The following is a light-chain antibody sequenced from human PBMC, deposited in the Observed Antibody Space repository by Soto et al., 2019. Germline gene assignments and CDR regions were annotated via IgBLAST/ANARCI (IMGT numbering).Light chain of an antibody. V-gene: IGLV1-40*01. CDR2: GNT. CDR3: QSYDSSLSGFVV. Sequence: QSVLTQPPSVSGAPGQRVTISCAGTSSNIGAGSDVHWYQQVPGTAPKLLIYGNTNRPSGVPDRFSGSKSGTSASLAITGLQAEDEADYYCQSYDSSLSGFVVFGGGTKLTVL. J-gene: IGLJ2*01. CDR1: SSNIGAGSD.